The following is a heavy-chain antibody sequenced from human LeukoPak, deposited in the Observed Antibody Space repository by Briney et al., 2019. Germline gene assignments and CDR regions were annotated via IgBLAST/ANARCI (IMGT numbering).Heavy chain of an antibody. D-gene: IGHD6-13*01. Sequence: GGSLRLSCAASGFTFSSYAMSWVRQAPGKGLEWVAVISYDGSNKYYADSVKGRFTISRDNSKNTLYLQMNSLRAEDTAVYYCARDRSHRSSSWFDYWGQGTLVTVSS. CDR2: ISYDGSNK. CDR1: GFTFSSYA. V-gene: IGHV3-30-3*01. J-gene: IGHJ4*02. CDR3: ARDRSHRSSSWFDY.